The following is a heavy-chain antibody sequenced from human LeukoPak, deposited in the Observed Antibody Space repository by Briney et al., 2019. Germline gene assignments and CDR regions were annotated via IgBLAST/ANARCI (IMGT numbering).Heavy chain of an antibody. J-gene: IGHJ4*02. CDR3: ARERGGYSGYGEDFDY. V-gene: IGHV4-59*01. CDR1: GGSISNFY. CDR2: VYYSGST. Sequence: PSETLSLTCTVSGGSISNFYWSWIRQPPGKGLEWIGYVYYSGSTNYNPSLKSRVTISVDTSKNQFSLKLNSVTAADTAVYYCARERGGYSGYGEDFDYWGQGTLVTVSS. D-gene: IGHD5-12*01.